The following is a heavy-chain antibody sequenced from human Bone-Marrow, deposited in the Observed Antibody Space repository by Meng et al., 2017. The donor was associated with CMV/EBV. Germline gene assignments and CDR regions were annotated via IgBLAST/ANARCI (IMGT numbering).Heavy chain of an antibody. CDR2: IYSGGST. D-gene: IGHD6-13*01. Sequence: GESLKISCAASGFTVSYTYMNWVRQAPGKGLEWDSVIYSGGSTYYADSVKGRFTISRDNSKNTLYLQTNSLRVEDTAGYYCARGLAAGGSGIYDYWGQGTLVTVSS. J-gene: IGHJ4*02. V-gene: IGHV3-53*01. CDR3: ARGLAAGGSGIYDY. CDR1: GFTVSYTY.